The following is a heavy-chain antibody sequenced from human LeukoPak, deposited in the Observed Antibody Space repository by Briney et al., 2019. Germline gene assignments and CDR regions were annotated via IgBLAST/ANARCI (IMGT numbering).Heavy chain of an antibody. CDR2: INHSGST. CDR3: ARRDYYYYYYMDV. Sequence: PSETLSLTCAVYGGSFSGYYWSWIRQPPGKGLEWIGEINHSGSTNYNPSLKSRVTISVGTSKNQFSLKLSSVTAADTAVYYCARRDYYYYYYMDVWGKGATVTVSS. V-gene: IGHV4-34*01. J-gene: IGHJ6*03. CDR1: GGSFSGYY.